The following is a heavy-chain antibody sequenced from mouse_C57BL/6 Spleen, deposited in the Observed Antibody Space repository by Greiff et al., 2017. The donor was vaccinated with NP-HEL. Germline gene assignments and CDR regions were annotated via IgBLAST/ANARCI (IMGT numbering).Heavy chain of an antibody. Sequence: VQLQQSGPELVKPGASVKISCKASGYSFTGYYMNWVKQSPEKSLEWIGEINPSTGGTTYNQKFKAKATLTVDKSSSTAYMQLKSLTSEDSAVYYCARGLPYYAMDYWGQGTSVTVSS. CDR3: ARGLPYYAMDY. CDR2: INPSTGGT. CDR1: GYSFTGYY. J-gene: IGHJ4*01. D-gene: IGHD2-4*01. V-gene: IGHV1-42*01.